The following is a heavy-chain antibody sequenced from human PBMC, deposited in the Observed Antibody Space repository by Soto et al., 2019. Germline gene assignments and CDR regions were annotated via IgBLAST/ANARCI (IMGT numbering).Heavy chain of an antibody. V-gene: IGHV4-4*02. CDR3: ARVHSSSYHYFDY. Sequence: SETLSLTCAVSGGSISSSNWWSWVRQPPGKGLEWIGEIYHSGSTNYNPSLKSRVTISVDKSKNQFSLKLSSLTAADTAVYYCARVHSSSYHYFDYWSQGTVVTVSS. CDR1: GGSISSSNW. D-gene: IGHD6-13*01. J-gene: IGHJ4*02. CDR2: IYHSGST.